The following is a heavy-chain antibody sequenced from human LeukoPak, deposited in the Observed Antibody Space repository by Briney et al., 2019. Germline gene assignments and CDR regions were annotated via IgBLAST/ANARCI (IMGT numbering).Heavy chain of an antibody. CDR3: ARVSSSSGY. J-gene: IGHJ4*02. CDR1: GFTFNNYD. V-gene: IGHV3-48*01. D-gene: IGHD6-6*01. Sequence: GGSLRLSCAASGFTFNNYDMNWVRQAPGKGLEWVSYISSSSRTTDYADSVKGRFTISRDNAKNSLYLQMNSLRAEDTAVYYCARVSSSSGYWGQGTLVTVSS. CDR2: ISSSSRTT.